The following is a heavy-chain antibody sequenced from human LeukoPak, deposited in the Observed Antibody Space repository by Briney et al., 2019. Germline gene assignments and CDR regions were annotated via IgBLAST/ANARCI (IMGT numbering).Heavy chain of an antibody. D-gene: IGHD6-19*01. CDR3: ARESQAGTFDY. J-gene: IGHJ4*02. Sequence: PSETLSLTCTVSGGSISSGSYYWSWIRQPAGKGLEWIGRIYTSGSTNYNPSLKSRVTISVDTSKNQFSLKLSSVTAADTAVYYCARESQAGTFDYWGQGTLVTVSS. CDR1: GGSISSGSYY. CDR2: IYTSGST. V-gene: IGHV4-61*02.